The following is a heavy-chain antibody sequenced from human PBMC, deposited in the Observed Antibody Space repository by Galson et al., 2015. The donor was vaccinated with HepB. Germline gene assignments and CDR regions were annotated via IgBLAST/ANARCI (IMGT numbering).Heavy chain of an antibody. J-gene: IGHJ3*01. CDR3: AKMRGHPREAYPFDV. CDR1: GFMFSSHA. CDR2: IGSGVSK. V-gene: IGHV3-23*01. Sequence: SLRLSCAASGFMFSSHAMRWARQGPGTGLGSVPTIGSGVSKFYVDSVKGRFSISRDNSKNMVYLEMNSLRAEDTAVYYCAKMRGHPREAYPFDVWGQGTVVTVSS. D-gene: IGHD2-15*01.